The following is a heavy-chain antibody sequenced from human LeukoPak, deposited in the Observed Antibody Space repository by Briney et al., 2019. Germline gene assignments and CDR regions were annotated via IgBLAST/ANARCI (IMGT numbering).Heavy chain of an antibody. J-gene: IGHJ6*02. CDR1: GFTFSSYG. Sequence: GGSLRLSCAASGFTFSSYGMHWVRQAPGKGLEWVAVIWYDGSNKYYADFVKGRFTISRDNSKNTLYLQMNSLRAEDTAVYYCARSYCSGGSCYYYYGMDVWGQGTTVTVSS. CDR3: ARSYCSGGSCYYYYGMDV. D-gene: IGHD2-15*01. CDR2: IWYDGSNK. V-gene: IGHV3-33*01.